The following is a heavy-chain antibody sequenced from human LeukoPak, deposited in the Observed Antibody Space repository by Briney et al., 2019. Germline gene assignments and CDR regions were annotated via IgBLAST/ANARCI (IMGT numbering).Heavy chain of an antibody. CDR1: GGSISSYY. CDR2: IYTSGT. V-gene: IGHV4-4*07. Sequence: SETLSLTCTVSGGSISSYYWSWIRQPAGKGLEWIGRIYTSGTNYNPSLKSRVTMSIDTSKNQFSLKLSSVTAADTAVYYCAKYYDFWSGYYDIWGQGIMVTVSS. CDR3: AKYYDFWSGYYDI. D-gene: IGHD3-3*01. J-gene: IGHJ3*02.